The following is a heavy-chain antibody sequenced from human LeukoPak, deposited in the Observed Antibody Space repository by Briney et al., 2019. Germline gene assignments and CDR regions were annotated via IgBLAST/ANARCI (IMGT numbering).Heavy chain of an antibody. CDR3: APGSGDPYYYYYMDV. CDR2: IYYSGST. D-gene: IGHD3-10*01. V-gene: IGHV4-59*12. Sequence: PSETLSLTCTVSGGSISSYYWSWIRQPPGKGLDWIGYIYYSGSTNYNPSLKSRVTISVDTSKNQFSLKLSSVTAADTAVYYCAPGSGDPYYYYYMDVWGKGTTVTVSS. CDR1: GGSISSYY. J-gene: IGHJ6*03.